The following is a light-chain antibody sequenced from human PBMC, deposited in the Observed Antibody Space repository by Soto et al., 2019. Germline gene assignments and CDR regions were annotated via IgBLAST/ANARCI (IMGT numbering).Light chain of an antibody. CDR1: QSISSTQ. CDR3: QQYGTSPGT. V-gene: IGKV3-20*01. Sequence: DIVLTQSPGTLSLSPGERAPLSCRASQSISSTQLVWYQQKPGQAPTLLIFGASSRATGIPDRFSGSGPGTDFTLTISGLQPEDFAVYYCQQYGTSPGTFGQGTKVDIK. J-gene: IGKJ1*01. CDR2: GAS.